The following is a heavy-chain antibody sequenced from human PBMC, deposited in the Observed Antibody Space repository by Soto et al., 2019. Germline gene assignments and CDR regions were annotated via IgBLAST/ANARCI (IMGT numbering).Heavy chain of an antibody. J-gene: IGHJ4*02. CDR2: IYYSGST. CDR1: GGSISSYY. D-gene: IGHD2-15*01. V-gene: IGHV4-59*01. CDR3: ARGGGPYCSGGSCYSGPYYFDY. Sequence: SETLSLTCTVSGGSISSYYWSWIRQPPGKGLEWIGYIYYSGSTNYNPSLKSRVTISVDTSKNQFSLKLSSVTAADTAVYYCARGGGPYCSGGSCYSGPYYFDYWGQGTLVTVSS.